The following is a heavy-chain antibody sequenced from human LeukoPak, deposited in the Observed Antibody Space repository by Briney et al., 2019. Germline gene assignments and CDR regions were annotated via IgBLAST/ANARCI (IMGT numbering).Heavy chain of an antibody. Sequence: SQTLSLTCTVSGGSISSGSCYWSWIRQPAGKGLEWIGRIYTSGSTNYNPSLKSRVTISVDTSKNQFSLKLSSVTAADTAVYYCARFSIAARPGAFDIWGQGTMVTVSS. CDR3: ARFSIAARPGAFDI. D-gene: IGHD6-6*01. CDR1: GGSISSGSCY. CDR2: IYTSGST. V-gene: IGHV4-61*02. J-gene: IGHJ3*02.